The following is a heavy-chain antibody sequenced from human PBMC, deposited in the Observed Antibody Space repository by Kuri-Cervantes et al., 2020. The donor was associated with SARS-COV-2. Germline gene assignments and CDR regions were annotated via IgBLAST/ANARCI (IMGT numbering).Heavy chain of an antibody. Sequence: SVKVSCKASGGTFSSYAISWVRQAPGQGLERMGGIIPVFGIANYSQKFQGRVTITADESTSTAYMELSSLRSEDTAVFYCARESLGSGTLSGFYYMDVWGKGTTVTVSS. CDR1: GGTFSSYA. J-gene: IGHJ6*03. V-gene: IGHV1-69*13. CDR2: IIPVFGIA. D-gene: IGHD3-10*01. CDR3: ARESLGSGTLSGFYYMDV.